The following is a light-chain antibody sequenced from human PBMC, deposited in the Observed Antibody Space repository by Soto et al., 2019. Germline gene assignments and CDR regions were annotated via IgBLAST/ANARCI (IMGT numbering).Light chain of an antibody. V-gene: IGKV1-5*03. J-gene: IGKJ2*01. CDR3: QQYGSSPYT. CDR1: QSISSW. CDR2: KAS. Sequence: DIQMTQSPSTLSASVGDRVTITCRASQSISSWLAWYQQKPGKAPKLLIYKASSLESGVPSRFSGSGSGTDFTLTISSLEPDDFAVYYCQQYGSSPYTFGQGTKVEI.